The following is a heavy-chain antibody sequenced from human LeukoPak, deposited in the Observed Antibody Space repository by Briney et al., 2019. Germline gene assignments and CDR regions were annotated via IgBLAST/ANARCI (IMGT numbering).Heavy chain of an antibody. J-gene: IGHJ3*02. CDR2: INAGNGNT. Sequence: ASVKVPCKASGYTFIRYAIHWVRQAPGQRLEWMGWINAGNGNTKYSQKFQGRFTITRDTSASTAYMELNSLRSEDTAVYYCANYGDGFDIWGQGTMVTVSS. CDR3: ANYGDGFDI. CDR1: GYTFIRYA. D-gene: IGHD3-10*01. V-gene: IGHV1-3*01.